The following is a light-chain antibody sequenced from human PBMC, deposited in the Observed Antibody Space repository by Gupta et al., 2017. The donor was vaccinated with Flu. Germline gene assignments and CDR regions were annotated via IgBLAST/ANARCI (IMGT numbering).Light chain of an antibody. J-gene: IGKJ5*01. V-gene: IGKV1-16*01. CDR3: QQYNSYPPT. CDR1: QGINNN. CDR2: DAS. Sequence: DIQMTQSPSSLSASVGDRVTITCRASQGINNNLAWFQQKPGQAPKSLIHDASSLQSGVPARFSGSGYRTDFTLTISSLQPEDVATYYCQQYNSYPPTFGQGTRLDIK.